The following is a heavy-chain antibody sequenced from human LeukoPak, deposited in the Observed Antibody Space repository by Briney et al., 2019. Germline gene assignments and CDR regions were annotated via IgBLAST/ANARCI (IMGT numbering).Heavy chain of an antibody. Sequence: SETLSLTCAVYGGSFSGYYWSWIRQPPGKGLEWIGEINHSGSTNYNPSLKSRVTISVDTYKNQFSLKLSSVTAADTAVYYCARPLHYYDSSGYLNWGQGTLVTVSS. CDR1: GGSFSGYY. CDR3: ARPLHYYDSSGYLN. J-gene: IGHJ4*02. D-gene: IGHD3-22*01. CDR2: INHSGST. V-gene: IGHV4-34*01.